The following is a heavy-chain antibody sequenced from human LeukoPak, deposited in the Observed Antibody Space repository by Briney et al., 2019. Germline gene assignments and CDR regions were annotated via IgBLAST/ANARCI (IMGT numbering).Heavy chain of an antibody. CDR2: FDPEDGET. Sequence: GASVKVSCKVSGYTLTELSMHWVRQAPGKGLEWMGGFDPEDGETIYAQKFQGRVTMTEDTSTDTAYMELSSLRSEDTAVDYCATDYFCSSTSCYDYWGQGTLVTVSS. D-gene: IGHD2-2*01. CDR1: GYTLTELS. CDR3: ATDYFCSSTSCYDY. V-gene: IGHV1-24*01. J-gene: IGHJ4*02.